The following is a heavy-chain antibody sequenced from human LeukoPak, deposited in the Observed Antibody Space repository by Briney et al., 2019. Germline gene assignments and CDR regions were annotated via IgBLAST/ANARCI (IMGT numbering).Heavy chain of an antibody. D-gene: IGHD4-17*01. Sequence: GGSLRLSCAASGFTFSSHGMHWVRQAPGKGLEWVAFIRYDGSNKYYADSVKGRFTISRDNSKNTLYLQMNSLRAEDTAVYYCAKSPKSTGYYYYYYMDVWGKGTTVTISS. CDR2: IRYDGSNK. J-gene: IGHJ6*03. CDR3: AKSPKSTGYYYYYYMDV. CDR1: GFTFSSHG. V-gene: IGHV3-30*02.